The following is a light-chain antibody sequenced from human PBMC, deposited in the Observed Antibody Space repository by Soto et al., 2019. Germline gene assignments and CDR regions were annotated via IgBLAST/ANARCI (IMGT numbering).Light chain of an antibody. CDR3: NSYTTSNTFV. Sequence: QSALTQPASVSGSPGQAITVSCSGTSSDIGAHNFVSWYRQHPGKAPKLIIYEVINRPSGVSDRFSGSKSGNTASLTISGLQSEDEADYYCNSYTTSNTFVFGSGTKVP. CDR2: EVI. V-gene: IGLV2-14*03. J-gene: IGLJ1*01. CDR1: SSDIGAHNF.